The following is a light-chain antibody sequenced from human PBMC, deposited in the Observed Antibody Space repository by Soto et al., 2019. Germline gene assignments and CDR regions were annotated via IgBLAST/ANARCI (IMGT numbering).Light chain of an antibody. Sequence: DIQMTQSPSSRSASVGDRVTITCRASQSISSYLNWYQQKPGKAPKLLIYAASSLQSGVPSRFSGSGSGTDFTLTISSLQPEDFATYYCQQIYSTPMYTFGQGTKLEIK. J-gene: IGKJ2*01. CDR3: QQIYSTPMYT. V-gene: IGKV1-39*01. CDR2: AAS. CDR1: QSISSY.